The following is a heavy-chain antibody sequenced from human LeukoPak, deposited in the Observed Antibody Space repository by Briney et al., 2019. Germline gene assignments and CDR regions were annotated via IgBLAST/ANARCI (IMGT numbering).Heavy chain of an antibody. CDR2: ISSSSYI. Sequence: GGSLRLSCAASGFTFSSYSMNWVRQAPGKGLEWVSSISSSSYIYYADSVKGRFTISRDNAKNSLYLQMNSLRAEDTAVYYCARSYSSSWKDYFDYWGQGTLVTVSS. J-gene: IGHJ4*02. D-gene: IGHD6-13*01. CDR3: ARSYSSSWKDYFDY. CDR1: GFTFSSYS. V-gene: IGHV3-21*01.